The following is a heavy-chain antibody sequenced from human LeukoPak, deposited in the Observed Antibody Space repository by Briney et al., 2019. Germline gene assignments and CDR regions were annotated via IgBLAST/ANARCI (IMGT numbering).Heavy chain of an antibody. J-gene: IGHJ4*02. Sequence: ASVKVSCMASGYALTGNDFYWVRPAPGQGLEYMGSVNPFTGDTNYAQKFQGRVTMTRDTSRNTAYMELSGLTSDDTAMYYCATRPRPVTIGPFDYWGQGTLVTVSS. CDR1: GYALTGND. V-gene: IGHV1-2*02. CDR2: VNPFTGDT. D-gene: IGHD2-21*02. CDR3: ATRPRPVTIGPFDY.